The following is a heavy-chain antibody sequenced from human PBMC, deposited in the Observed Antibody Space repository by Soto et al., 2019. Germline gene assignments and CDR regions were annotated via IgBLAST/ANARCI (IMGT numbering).Heavy chain of an antibody. CDR1: GYTFSRYG. D-gene: IGHD2-8*01. CDR3: AKNGQPPYYYYGLDV. CDR2: ISGYNGDT. Sequence: GASVKVSCKASGYTFSRYGISWVRQAPGQGLELIVWISGYNGDTNYAQKFQDRVSMTIDTSSGTAYMELRSLTSDDTAIYYCAKNGQPPYYYYGLDVWGQGTKVTVSS. V-gene: IGHV1-18*01. J-gene: IGHJ6*02.